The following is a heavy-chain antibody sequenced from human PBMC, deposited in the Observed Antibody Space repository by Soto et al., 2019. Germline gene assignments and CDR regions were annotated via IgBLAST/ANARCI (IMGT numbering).Heavy chain of an antibody. CDR2: TSAYNGNT. CDR1: GYTFTSYG. J-gene: IGHJ4*02. Sequence: ASVKVSCKASGYTFTSYGISWVRQAPGQGLEWMGWTSAYNGNTNYAQKLQGRVTMTTDTSTSTAYMELRSLRSDDTAVYYCARDPRQQLVSFPLDYWGQGTLVTVSS. CDR3: ARDPRQQLVSFPLDY. V-gene: IGHV1-18*01. D-gene: IGHD6-13*01.